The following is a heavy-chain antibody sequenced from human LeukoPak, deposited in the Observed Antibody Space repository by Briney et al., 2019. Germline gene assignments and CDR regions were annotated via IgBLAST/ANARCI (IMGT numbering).Heavy chain of an antibody. V-gene: IGHV4-39*07. J-gene: IGHJ4*02. D-gene: IGHD6-19*01. CDR2: INYSEST. Sequence: SETLSLTCTVSGGSISSSSYYWGWIRQPPGKGLEWIGEINYSESTNYNPSLKSRVTISVETSKNQFSLMLTSVTAADTAVYYCARAVADKEGYWGQGTLVTVSS. CDR1: GGSISSSSYY. CDR3: ARAVADKEGY.